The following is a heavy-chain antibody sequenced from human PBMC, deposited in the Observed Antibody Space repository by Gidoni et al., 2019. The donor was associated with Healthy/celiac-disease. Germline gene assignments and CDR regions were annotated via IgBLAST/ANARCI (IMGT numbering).Heavy chain of an antibody. D-gene: IGHD6-19*01. Sequence: QVQLQESGPGLVKPSGTLSLTCAVSVGSISSSNWWSWVRQPPGKGLEWIGEIYHRGRTNYNPYLKSRVTISVDKSKNQFSLKLSSVTAADTAVYYCASRILVAGRLEYFQHWGQGTLVTVSS. V-gene: IGHV4-4*02. J-gene: IGHJ1*01. CDR3: ASRILVAGRLEYFQH. CDR1: VGSISSSNW. CDR2: IYHRGRT.